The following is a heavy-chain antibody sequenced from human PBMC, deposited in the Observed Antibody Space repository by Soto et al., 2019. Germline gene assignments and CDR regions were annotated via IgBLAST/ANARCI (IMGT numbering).Heavy chain of an antibody. CDR3: ARHGPRVAAAPFNWFDP. V-gene: IGHV5-51*01. D-gene: IGHD2-15*01. CDR2: IYPGDSDI. Sequence: GESLKISCNASGYIFTNYWIGWVRQMPGKGLEWMGIIYPGDSDIRYSPSFEGQVTISADKSISTAYLQWSSLKASDTAMYYCARHGPRVAAAPFNWFDPWGQGTLVTVSS. J-gene: IGHJ5*02. CDR1: GYIFTNYW.